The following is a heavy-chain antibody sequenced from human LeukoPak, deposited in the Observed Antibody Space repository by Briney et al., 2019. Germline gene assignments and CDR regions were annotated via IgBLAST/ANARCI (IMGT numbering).Heavy chain of an antibody. J-gene: IGHJ6*02. D-gene: IGHD2-15*01. CDR1: GYTLTELS. CDR2: FDPEDGET. V-gene: IGHV1-24*01. CDR3: ATEVVVVAAISFDYYGMDV. Sequence: GASVKVSCKVSGYTLTELSMHWVRQAPGKGLEWMGSFDPEDGETIYAQKFQGRVTMTEDTSTDTAYMELSSLRSEDTAVYYCATEVVVVAAISFDYYGMDVWGQGTTVTVSS.